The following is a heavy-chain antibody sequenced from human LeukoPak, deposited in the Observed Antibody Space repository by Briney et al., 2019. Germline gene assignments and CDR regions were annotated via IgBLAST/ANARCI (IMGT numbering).Heavy chain of an antibody. CDR2: IYYTGST. CDR3: ARVYQSAEFDY. CDR1: GGSIDSYY. J-gene: IGHJ4*02. D-gene: IGHD2-2*01. V-gene: IGHV4-59*01. Sequence: SETLSLTCTVSGGSIDSYYWSWIRQSPGKGLEWIGYIYYTGSTEYHPSLKSRVTISLDTSKNQFSLKLTSVTAAETAVYYCARVYQSAEFDYWGQGNLVSVSS.